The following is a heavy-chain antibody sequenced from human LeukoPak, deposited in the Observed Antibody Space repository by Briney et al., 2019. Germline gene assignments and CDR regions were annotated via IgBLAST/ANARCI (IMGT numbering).Heavy chain of an antibody. Sequence: ASVKVSCKASGGSFSSSTITWVRQAPGQGLEWMGGIIPIFDTTSYAQKFQGRVTITADESTKTAYMDLSSLRSDDTAIYYCATGGPHVVATSLDSWGQATLVTVSS. CDR3: ATGGPHVVATSLDS. D-gene: IGHD2-15*01. CDR1: GGSFSSST. J-gene: IGHJ4*02. V-gene: IGHV1-69*13. CDR2: IIPIFDTT.